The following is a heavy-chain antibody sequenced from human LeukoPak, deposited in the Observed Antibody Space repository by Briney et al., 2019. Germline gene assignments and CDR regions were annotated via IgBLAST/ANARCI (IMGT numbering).Heavy chain of an antibody. CDR3: AGSADYYDSSGPGTDWFDP. D-gene: IGHD3-22*01. Sequence: GRSLRLSCAASGFTFSSYGMHWVRQAPGKGLEWVAVISYDGSNKYYADSVKGRFTISRDNSKNTLYLQMNSLRAGDTAVYYCAGSADYYDSSGPGTDWFDPWGQGTLVTVSS. CDR1: GFTFSSYG. CDR2: ISYDGSNK. J-gene: IGHJ5*02. V-gene: IGHV3-30*03.